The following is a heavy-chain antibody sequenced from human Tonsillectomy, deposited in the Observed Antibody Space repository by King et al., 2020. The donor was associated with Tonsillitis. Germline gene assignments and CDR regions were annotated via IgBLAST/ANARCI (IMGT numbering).Heavy chain of an antibody. D-gene: IGHD5-24*01. Sequence: VQLQQWGAGLLKPSETLSLTCAVYGGSFSGYYWSWIRQPPGKGLEWIGEINHSGSTNYNPSLKSRVTISVDTSKNQFSLKLSSVTAADTAVYYCARRDGYNYLYWGQGTLVTVSS. CDR1: GGSFSGYY. CDR3: ARRDGYNYLY. V-gene: IGHV4-34*01. J-gene: IGHJ4*02. CDR2: INHSGST.